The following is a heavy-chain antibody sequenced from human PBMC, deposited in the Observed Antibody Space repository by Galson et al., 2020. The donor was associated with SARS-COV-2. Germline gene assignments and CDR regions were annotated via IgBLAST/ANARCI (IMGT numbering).Heavy chain of an antibody. CDR3: ARVGAYDLLTGGYYYYGMDV. Sequence: GGSLRLSCAASGFTFDDYAMHWVRQAPGKGLEWVSYISSSGSTIYYADSVKGRFTISRDNAKNSLYLQMNSLRAEDTAVYYCARVGAYDLLTGGYYYYGMDVWGQGTTVTVSS. J-gene: IGHJ6*02. CDR2: ISSSGSTI. CDR1: GFTFDDYA. D-gene: IGHD3-9*01. V-gene: IGHV3-48*03.